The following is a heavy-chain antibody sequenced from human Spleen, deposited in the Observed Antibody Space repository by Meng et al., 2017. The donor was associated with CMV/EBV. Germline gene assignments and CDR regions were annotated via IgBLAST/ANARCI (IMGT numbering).Heavy chain of an antibody. D-gene: IGHD3-10*01. Sequence: SVKVSCKASGYTFTGYYMHWVRQAPGQGLEWMGGIIPIFGTANYAQKFQGRVTITTDESTSPAYMELSSLGSEETAVYYCAGGGGITMVRGVIIRRWFDPWGQGTLVTVSS. J-gene: IGHJ5*02. CDR3: AGGGGITMVRGVIIRRWFDP. V-gene: IGHV1-69*05. CDR2: IIPIFGTA. CDR1: GYTFTGYY.